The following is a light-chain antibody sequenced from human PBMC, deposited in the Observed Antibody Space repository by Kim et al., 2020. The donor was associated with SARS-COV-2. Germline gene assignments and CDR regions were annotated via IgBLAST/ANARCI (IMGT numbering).Light chain of an antibody. CDR3: CSYAGSYTLV. V-gene: IGLV2-11*01. Sequence: QSALTQPRSVSGSPGQSVTISCTGTSSDVGGYNDVSWYQQHPGKAPKLMIYDVSKRPLGVPDRFSGPKSGNTASLTISGLPGEDEADYYCCSYAGSYTLVFGGGTKLTVL. J-gene: IGLJ3*02. CDR2: DVS. CDR1: SSDVGGYND.